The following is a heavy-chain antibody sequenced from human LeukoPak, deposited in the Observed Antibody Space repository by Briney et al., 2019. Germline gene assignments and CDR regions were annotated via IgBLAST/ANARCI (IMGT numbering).Heavy chain of an antibody. CDR1: GFTFSSYS. Sequence: GGSLRLSCAASGFTFSSYSMNWVRQAPGKGLEWVSYISSSSSTIYYADSVKGRFTISRDNAKNSLYLQMNSLRAEDTAVYYCARDRFGGIVVVPAAIDYWGQGTLVTVSS. CDR2: ISSSSSTI. J-gene: IGHJ4*02. V-gene: IGHV3-48*01. CDR3: ARDRFGGIVVVPAAIDY. D-gene: IGHD2-2*02.